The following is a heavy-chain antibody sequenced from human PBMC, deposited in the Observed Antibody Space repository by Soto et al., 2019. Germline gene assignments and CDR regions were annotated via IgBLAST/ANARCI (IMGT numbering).Heavy chain of an antibody. Sequence: GGSLRLSCAVSGFTFDDYAMHWVRQAPGKGLEWVAGIIWNSAYIVYADSVKGRFTISRDNAKNSLYLQMNSLRAEDTALYYCVKDSTVSGVRQGLGFGGRGTLVTV. D-gene: IGHD6-19*01. CDR2: IIWNSAYI. J-gene: IGHJ4*02. CDR1: GFTFDDYA. CDR3: VKDSTVSGVRQGLGF. V-gene: IGHV3-9*01.